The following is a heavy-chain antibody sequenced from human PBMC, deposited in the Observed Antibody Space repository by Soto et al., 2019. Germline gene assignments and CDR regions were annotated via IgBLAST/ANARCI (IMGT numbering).Heavy chain of an antibody. D-gene: IGHD4-17*01. CDR3: ARGGNGDNVGYWYFDL. Sequence: QVQLVQSGAEVKKPGASVEVSCKASGYTFTTYYIHWVRHAPGQWLEWMGVINPGGVSTKYAQKFQDRVTMTSDTSTSTVNMDLSSLRSEDTAVYFCARGGNGDNVGYWYFDLWGRDTLVTVSP. CDR2: INPGGVST. CDR1: GYTFTTYY. J-gene: IGHJ2*01. V-gene: IGHV1-46*01.